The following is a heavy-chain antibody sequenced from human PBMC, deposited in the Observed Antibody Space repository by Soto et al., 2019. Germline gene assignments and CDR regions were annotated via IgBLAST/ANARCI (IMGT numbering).Heavy chain of an antibody. D-gene: IGHD2-2*01. J-gene: IGHJ4*02. Sequence: GGSLRLSCAASGFTFTNYGMNWVRQAPGKGLESVSAISGDGGVIFYADWVKGRFTISRDNSKNTLYLHMSSLRAEDTALYYCARSYCASTSCYSPFDYWGQGTLVTVSS. CDR2: ISGDGGVI. CDR1: GFTFTNYG. V-gene: IGHV3-23*01. CDR3: ARSYCASTSCYSPFDY.